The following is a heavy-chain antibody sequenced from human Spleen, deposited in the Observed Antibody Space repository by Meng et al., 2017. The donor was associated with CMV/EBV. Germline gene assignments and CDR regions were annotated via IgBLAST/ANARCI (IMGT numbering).Heavy chain of an antibody. CDR2: VKSKTEGGTT. Sequence: GGSLRLSCAASGFTFTHAWMTWVRQAPGKGLEWVGRVKSKTEGGTTDYTAPVKGRFTISRDDSKSTLYLQMNSLRAEDTAVYYCARVPHCSSTSCPSGYWGQGTLVTVSS. D-gene: IGHD2-2*01. CDR1: GFTFTHAW. CDR3: ARVPHCSSTSCPSGY. V-gene: IGHV3-15*01. J-gene: IGHJ4*02.